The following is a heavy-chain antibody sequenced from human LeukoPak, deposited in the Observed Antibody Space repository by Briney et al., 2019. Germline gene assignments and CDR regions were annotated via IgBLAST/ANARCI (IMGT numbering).Heavy chain of an antibody. CDR2: IGDDVVST. D-gene: IGHD3-9*01. J-gene: IGHJ4*02. CDR1: GFTFSSYW. Sequence: TGGSLRLSCAASGFTFSSYWMSWVRQAPGKGLEWVSAIGDDVVSTYYAESVEGRFTISRDNSKNTLYLQMNSLRAEDTATYYCARDSPLLTVWGQGTLVTVSS. V-gene: IGHV3-23*01. CDR3: ARDSPLLTV.